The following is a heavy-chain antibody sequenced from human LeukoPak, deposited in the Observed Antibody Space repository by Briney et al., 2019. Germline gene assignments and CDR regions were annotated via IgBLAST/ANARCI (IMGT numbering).Heavy chain of an antibody. CDR3: ARVHGGWYLDY. J-gene: IGHJ4*02. CDR1: GFIFSDYS. V-gene: IGHV3-48*01. D-gene: IGHD6-19*01. Sequence: GGSLRLSGAASGFIFSDYSLNWVRQAPGKGLEWVSYITSSSGTTYYADSVKGRFTISRDNAKNSLSLQMNSLRAEDTAVYYCARVHGGWYLDYWGQGTLVTVSS. CDR2: ITSSSGTT.